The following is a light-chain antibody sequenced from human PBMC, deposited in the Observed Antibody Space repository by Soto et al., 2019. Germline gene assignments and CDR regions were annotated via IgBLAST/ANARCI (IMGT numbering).Light chain of an antibody. V-gene: IGLV2-8*01. CDR2: EVS. J-gene: IGLJ1*01. Sequence: QSVLTQPPSASGSPGQSLTISCAGTSSGVGGYDYVSWYQQHPGKAPKLMIYEVSKRPSGVPDRFSGSKSGNTASLTVSGLQDEDEADYYCSSYAGSNNFVFGSGTKVTV. CDR1: SSGVGGYDY. CDR3: SSYAGSNNFV.